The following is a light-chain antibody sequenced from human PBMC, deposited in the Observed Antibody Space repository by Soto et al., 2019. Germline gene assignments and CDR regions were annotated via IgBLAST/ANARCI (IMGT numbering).Light chain of an antibody. Sequence: VLTQPPSVSAAPGQKVTISCSGSSSNIGGNSVSWYQQLPGTAPKLLIYDDNKRPSGIPDRFSGSKSGTSATLGITGFQTGDEADYYCGSWDSSLSANVFGTGTKVTVL. CDR2: DDN. CDR3: GSWDSSLSANV. J-gene: IGLJ1*01. CDR1: SSNIGGNS. V-gene: IGLV1-51*01.